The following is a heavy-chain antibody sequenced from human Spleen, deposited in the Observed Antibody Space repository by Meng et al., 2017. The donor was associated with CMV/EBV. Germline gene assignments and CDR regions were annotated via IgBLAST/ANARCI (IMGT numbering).Heavy chain of an antibody. CDR3: ARDAAGTPHNY. V-gene: IGHV1-69*06. CDR2: IIPIFGTA. D-gene: IGHD1-1*01. Sequence: SVKVSCKASGGTFSSYAISWVRQAPGQGLEWMGGIIPIFGTANYAQKFQGRVTITADKSTSTAYMEVRSLRSEDTAVYYCARDAAGTPHNYWGQGTLVTVSS. CDR1: GGTFSSYA. J-gene: IGHJ4*02.